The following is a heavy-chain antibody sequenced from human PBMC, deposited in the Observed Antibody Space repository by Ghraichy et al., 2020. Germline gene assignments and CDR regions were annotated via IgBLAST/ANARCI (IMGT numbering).Heavy chain of an antibody. CDR2: IIPILGIA. Sequence: SVKVSCKASGGTFSSYTISWVRQAPGQGLEWMGRIIPILGIANYAQKFQGRVTITADKSTSTAYMELSSLRSEDTAVYYCARDTLRGVTAMVTGYGMDVWGQGTTVTVSS. CDR3: ARDTLRGVTAMVTGYGMDV. V-gene: IGHV1-69*04. J-gene: IGHJ6*02. CDR1: GGTFSSYT. D-gene: IGHD5-18*01.